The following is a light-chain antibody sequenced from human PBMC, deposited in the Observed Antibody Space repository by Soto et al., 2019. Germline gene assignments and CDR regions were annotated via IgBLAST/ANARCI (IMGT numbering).Light chain of an antibody. CDR2: EVS. Sequence: QSVLTKPASVSGSPGQTITISCTGTSSDVGGFDYVSWYQQHPGKAPKLMIYEVSNRPSGVSNRFSGSKSGNTASLTISGLQADDEAEYYCSSYTTYSSLVVFGGGTKVTVL. V-gene: IGLV2-14*01. J-gene: IGLJ2*01. CDR3: SSYTTYSSLVV. CDR1: SSDVGGFDY.